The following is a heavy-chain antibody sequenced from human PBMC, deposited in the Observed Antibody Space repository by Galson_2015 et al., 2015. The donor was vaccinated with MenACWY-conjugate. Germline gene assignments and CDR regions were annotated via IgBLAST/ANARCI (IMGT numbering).Heavy chain of an antibody. Sequence: LSLTCTVSGGSISSYYWSWIRQPPGKGLEWIGYIYHSGSTNYNPSLKSRVTISVDTSKNQFYLNLWSVTPADTAVYYCARGGGVRYFDWFLSGFDSWGQGTLVTVSS. J-gene: IGHJ4*02. CDR3: ARGGGVRYFDWFLSGFDS. CDR1: GGSISSYY. D-gene: IGHD3-9*01. V-gene: IGHV4-59*01. CDR2: IYHSGST.